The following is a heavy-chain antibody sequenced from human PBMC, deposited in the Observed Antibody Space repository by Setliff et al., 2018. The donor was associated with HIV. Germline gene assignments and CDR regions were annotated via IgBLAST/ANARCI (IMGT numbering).Heavy chain of an antibody. J-gene: IGHJ6*03. CDR1: GSGFTFSSYS. Sequence: ETLSLTCAASGSGFTFSSYSMNWVRQAPGKGLEWVSYISSTSSTIYYANSVKGRFTISRDDAKNSLYLQMNSLRAEDTAVYYCARDLYFYYYMDVWGKGTTVTVSS. CDR2: ISSTSSTI. D-gene: IGHD3-9*01. CDR3: ARDLYFYYYMDV. V-gene: IGHV3-48*01.